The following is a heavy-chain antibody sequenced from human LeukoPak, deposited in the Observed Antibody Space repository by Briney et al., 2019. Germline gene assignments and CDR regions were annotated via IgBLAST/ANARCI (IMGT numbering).Heavy chain of an antibody. CDR3: ESTVTKAPYYYYGMDV. J-gene: IGHJ6*02. V-gene: IGHV4-39*01. CDR1: GGSISSSSYY. D-gene: IGHD4-17*01. Sequence: SETLSLTCTVSGGSISSSSYYWGWIRQPPGKGLEWIGSIYYSGSTYYNPSLKSRVTISVDTSKNQFSLKLSSVTAADTAVYYCESTVTKAPYYYYGMDVWGQGTTVTVSS. CDR2: IYYSGST.